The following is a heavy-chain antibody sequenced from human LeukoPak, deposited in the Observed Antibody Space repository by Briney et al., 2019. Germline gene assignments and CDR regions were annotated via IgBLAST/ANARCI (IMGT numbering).Heavy chain of an antibody. D-gene: IGHD3-22*01. CDR2: IYYSGST. CDR3: ARWGFSGYYLFDY. V-gene: IGHV4-31*03. J-gene: IGHJ4*02. Sequence: PSQTLSLTCTVSGGSISSGGYYWSWIRQHPGKGLEWIGYIYYSGSTYYNPSLKSRVTISVDTSKNQFSLKLSSVTAADTAVYYCARWGFSGYYLFDYWGQGTLVTVSS. CDR1: GGSISSGGYY.